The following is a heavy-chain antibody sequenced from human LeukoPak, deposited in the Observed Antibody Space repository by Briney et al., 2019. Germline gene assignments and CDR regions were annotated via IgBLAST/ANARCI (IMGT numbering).Heavy chain of an antibody. J-gene: IGHJ3*02. V-gene: IGHV1-69*04. CDR1: GGTFSSYA. CDR2: IIPILGIA. Sequence: GASVKVSFKASGGTFSSYAITWVRQAPGQGLELMGGIIPILGIANYAQKFQGRVTIIADKSTSTAYMELSSLRSEDTAVYYCARDLYSGHEGNAFDIWGQGTMVTVSS. D-gene: IGHD5-12*01. CDR3: ARDLYSGHEGNAFDI.